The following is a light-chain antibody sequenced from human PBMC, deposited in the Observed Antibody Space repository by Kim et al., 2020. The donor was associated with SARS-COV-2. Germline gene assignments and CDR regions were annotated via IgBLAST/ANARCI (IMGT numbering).Light chain of an antibody. Sequence: DIQMTQSPSSLSASIGDRVTITCRASQGISSWLAWYQQKPEKAPKCLIYAASSLQSGVPSRFSGSGSGTDFTLTISSLQPEEFATYYCQQYDSYPRTFGQRSRVEIK. CDR1: QGISSW. V-gene: IGKV1D-16*01. CDR3: QQYDSYPRT. J-gene: IGKJ1*01. CDR2: AAS.